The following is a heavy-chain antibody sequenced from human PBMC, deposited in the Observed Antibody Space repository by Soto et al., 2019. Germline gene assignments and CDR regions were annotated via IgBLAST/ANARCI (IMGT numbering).Heavy chain of an antibody. CDR1: GGSISSSSYY. J-gene: IGHJ4*02. V-gene: IGHV4-39*01. D-gene: IGHD3-22*01. CDR2: IYYSGST. Sequence: QLQLQESGPGLVKPSETLSLTCTVSGGSISSSSYYWGWIRQPPGKGLEWIGSIYYSGSTYDNPSLKSRVTISVDTSKNQFSLRLSSVTAADTAVYYCATTETDSSGYPSDYWGQGTLVTVSS. CDR3: ATTETDSSGYPSDY.